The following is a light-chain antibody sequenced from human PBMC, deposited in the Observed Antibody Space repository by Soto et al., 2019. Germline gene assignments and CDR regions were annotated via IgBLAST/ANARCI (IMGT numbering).Light chain of an antibody. V-gene: IGKV3-20*01. J-gene: IGKJ2*01. Sequence: EIGLTQSPGTLSLSPGERATLSCRASQSVSSSYLAWYQQKPGQAPRLLIYGASSRATGIPARFSGSGSGTDFTLTISRLEPEDFAVYYCQQYCSSPLYTFGQGTKLEIK. CDR1: QSVSSSY. CDR2: GAS. CDR3: QQYCSSPLYT.